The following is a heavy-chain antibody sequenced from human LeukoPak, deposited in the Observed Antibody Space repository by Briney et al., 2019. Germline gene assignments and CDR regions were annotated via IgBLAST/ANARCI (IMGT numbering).Heavy chain of an antibody. CDR1: GFTFGSYS. J-gene: IGHJ4*02. CDR2: ISSSSSYI. D-gene: IGHD6-19*01. V-gene: IGHV3-21*01. Sequence: PGGSLRLSCAASGFTFGSYSMNWVRQAPGKGLEWVSSISSSSSYIYYADSVKGRFTISRDNAKNSLYLQMNSLRAEDTAVYYCARDISGWLDYWGQGTLVTVSS. CDR3: ARDISGWLDY.